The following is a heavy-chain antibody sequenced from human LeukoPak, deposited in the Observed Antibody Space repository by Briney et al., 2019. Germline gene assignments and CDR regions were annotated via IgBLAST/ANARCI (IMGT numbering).Heavy chain of an antibody. CDR2: IYTNADT. CDR3: ARAAAAAGGQYFDY. V-gene: IGHV4-4*07. Sequence: KSSETLSLTCTVSGGSISSYYWSWIRQPAGQGLEWIGRIYTNADTKYNPSLKSRVTMSVDTSKNQLSLKVRSVTAADTAVYYYARAAAAAGGQYFDYWGQGTVVTVSS. CDR1: GGSISSYY. D-gene: IGHD6-13*01. J-gene: IGHJ4*02.